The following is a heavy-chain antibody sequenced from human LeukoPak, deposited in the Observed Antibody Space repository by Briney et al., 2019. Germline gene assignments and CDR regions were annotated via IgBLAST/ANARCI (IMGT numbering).Heavy chain of an antibody. CDR1: GGTFSSYA. Sequence: ATVKVSCKASGGTFSSYAISWVRQAPGKGLEWMGGIIPIFGTANYAQKFQGRVTITADESTSTAYMELSSLRSEDTPVYYCARGNYDGYYFDSWGQGTLVTVFS. V-gene: IGHV1-69*13. J-gene: IGHJ4*02. CDR3: ARGNYDGYYFDS. D-gene: IGHD4-11*01. CDR2: IIPIFGTA.